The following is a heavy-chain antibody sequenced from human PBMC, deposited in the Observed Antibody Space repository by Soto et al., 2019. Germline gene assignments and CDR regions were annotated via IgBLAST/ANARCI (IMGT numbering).Heavy chain of an antibody. CDR2: IKQDGGEK. Sequence: VGSLRLSCAASGFTFSSYWMSWVRQAPGKGLEWVANIKQDGGEKYYVDSVKGRFTISRDNAKNSLYLQMNSLRAEDTAVYYCARATRGSTVTLFHAIYYYGMDVWGQGTTVTVSS. V-gene: IGHV3-7*03. CDR3: ARATRGSTVTLFHAIYYYGMDV. D-gene: IGHD4-4*01. J-gene: IGHJ6*02. CDR1: GFTFSSYW.